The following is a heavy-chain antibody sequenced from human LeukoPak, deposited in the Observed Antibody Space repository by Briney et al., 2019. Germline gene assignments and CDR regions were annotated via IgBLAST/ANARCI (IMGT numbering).Heavy chain of an antibody. Sequence: GGSLRLSCAASGFTFSSYWMHWVRQAPGKGLVWVSRINSEGSSINYADSVKGRFTISRDNAKNTLYLQMNSLRAEDTAVYYCARSGGAAIPYGWDVWGQGTTVTVSS. CDR2: INSEGSSI. CDR3: ARSGGAAIPYGWDV. J-gene: IGHJ6*02. V-gene: IGHV3-74*01. D-gene: IGHD3-10*01. CDR1: GFTFSSYW.